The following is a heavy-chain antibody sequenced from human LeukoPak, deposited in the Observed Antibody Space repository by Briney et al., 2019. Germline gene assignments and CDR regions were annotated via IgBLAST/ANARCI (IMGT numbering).Heavy chain of an antibody. Sequence: SVEVSCKASGGTFSSYAISWVRQAPGQGLEWMGRIIPIFGTANYAQKFQGRVTITTDESTSTAYMELSSLRSEDTAVYYCARPIAAAGNDAFDIWGQGTMVSVSS. V-gene: IGHV1-69*05. CDR1: GGTFSSYA. J-gene: IGHJ3*02. CDR3: ARPIAAAGNDAFDI. D-gene: IGHD6-13*01. CDR2: IIPIFGTA.